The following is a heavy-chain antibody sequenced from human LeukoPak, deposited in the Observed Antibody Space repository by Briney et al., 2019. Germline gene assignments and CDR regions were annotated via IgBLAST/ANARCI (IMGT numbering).Heavy chain of an antibody. J-gene: IGHJ4*02. CDR2: INPNSGGT. D-gene: IGHD3-10*01. V-gene: IGHV1-2*02. CDR3: ARGNWGVLWFGELSDY. Sequence: ASVKVSCKASGYTFTGYYMHWVRQAPGQGLEWMGWINPNSGGTNYAQKFQGRVTMTRDTSISTAYMELSRLRSDDTAVYYCARGNWGVLWFGELSDYWGQGTLVTVSS. CDR1: GYTFTGYY.